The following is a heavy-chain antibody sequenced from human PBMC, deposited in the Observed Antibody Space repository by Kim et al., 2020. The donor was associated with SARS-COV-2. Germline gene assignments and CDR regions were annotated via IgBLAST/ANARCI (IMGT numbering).Heavy chain of an antibody. V-gene: IGHV2-5*02. Sequence: SGPTLVKPTQTLTLTCTFSGFSLSPSGVGVGWIRQPPGKALEWLALIYWDDDKRYSPSLKSRLTITKDTSKNQVVLTMTNMDPVDTATYYCAHLYYDSSGDDAFDIWGQGTMVTVSS. J-gene: IGHJ3*02. D-gene: IGHD3-22*01. CDR3: AHLYYDSSGDDAFDI. CDR2: IYWDDDK. CDR1: GFSLSPSGVG.